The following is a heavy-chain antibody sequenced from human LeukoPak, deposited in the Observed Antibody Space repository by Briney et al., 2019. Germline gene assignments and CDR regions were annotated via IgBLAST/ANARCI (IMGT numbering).Heavy chain of an antibody. CDR2: ISYDGSNK. CDR1: GFTFSSYA. Sequence: GGSLRLSCAASGFTFSSYAMHWVRQAPGKGLEWVAVISYDGSNKYYADSVKGRFTISRDNSKDTLYLQMNSLRAEDTAVYYCAGGSTGIDYWGQGTLVTVSS. V-gene: IGHV3-30-3*01. J-gene: IGHJ4*02. CDR3: AGGSTGIDY. D-gene: IGHD5/OR15-5a*01.